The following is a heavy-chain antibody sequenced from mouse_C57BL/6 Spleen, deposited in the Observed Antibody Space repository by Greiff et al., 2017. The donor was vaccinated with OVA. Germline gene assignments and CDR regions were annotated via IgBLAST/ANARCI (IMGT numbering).Heavy chain of an antibody. CDR1: GYTFTSYW. CDR2: IDPNSGGT. Sequence: QVQLQQPGAELVKPGASVKLSCKASGYTFTSYWMHWVKQRPGRGLEWIGRIDPNSGGTKYNEQFKSKATLTVDKPSSTAYMQLSSLTSEDSAVYYCAREDYYDYDWFAYWGQGTLVTVSA. J-gene: IGHJ3*01. D-gene: IGHD2-4*01. CDR3: AREDYYDYDWFAY. V-gene: IGHV1-72*01.